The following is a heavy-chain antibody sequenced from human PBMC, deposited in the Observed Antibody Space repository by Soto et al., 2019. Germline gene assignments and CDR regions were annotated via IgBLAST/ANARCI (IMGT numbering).Heavy chain of an antibody. CDR2: INAGNGNT. CDR3: ARSQDSSGYYYIPLDY. J-gene: IGHJ4*02. Sequence: ASVKVSCKASGYTFTSYAMHWVRQAPGQRLEWMGWINAGNGNTKYSQKFQGRVTITRDTSASTAYMELSSLRSEDTAVYYCARSQDSSGYYYIPLDYWGQGTLVTVSS. V-gene: IGHV1-3*01. D-gene: IGHD3-22*01. CDR1: GYTFTSYA.